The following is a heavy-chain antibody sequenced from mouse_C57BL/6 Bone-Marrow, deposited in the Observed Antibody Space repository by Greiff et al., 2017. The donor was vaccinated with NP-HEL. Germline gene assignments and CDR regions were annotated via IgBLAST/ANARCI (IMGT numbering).Heavy chain of an antibody. Sequence: EVNVVESGGDLVKPGGSLKLSCAASGFTFSSYGMSWVRQTPDKRLEWVATISSGGSYTYYPDSVKGQFTISRDNAKNTLYLQMSSLKSEDTAMYYCARHDGYTYYFDYWGQGTTLTVSS. CDR3: ARHDGYTYYFDY. CDR1: GFTFSSYG. CDR2: ISSGGSYT. J-gene: IGHJ2*01. V-gene: IGHV5-6*01. D-gene: IGHD2-3*01.